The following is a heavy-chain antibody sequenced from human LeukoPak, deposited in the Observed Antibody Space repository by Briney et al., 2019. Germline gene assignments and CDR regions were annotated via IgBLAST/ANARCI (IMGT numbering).Heavy chain of an antibody. CDR3: ARLNKPGWFDP. Sequence: PSETLSLTCSVSGYSISSGNYWGWIRLPPGKGLQWIGSIYHSGSTYYNPSLKSRVTISVDTSKNQFSLRLSSVTATDTAVYYCARLNKPGWFDPWGQGTLVTVSS. CDR2: IYHSGST. J-gene: IGHJ5*02. V-gene: IGHV4-38-2*01. D-gene: IGHD1-14*01. CDR1: GYSISSGNY.